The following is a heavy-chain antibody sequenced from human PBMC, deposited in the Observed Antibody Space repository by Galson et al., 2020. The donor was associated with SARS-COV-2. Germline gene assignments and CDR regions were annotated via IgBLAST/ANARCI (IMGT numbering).Heavy chain of an antibody. V-gene: IGHV2-5*02. CDR2: IYWDDDK. J-gene: IGHJ4*02. CDR3: ATRGAQWDHGFFDY. Sequence: SGPTLVKPTQTLTLTCTFSGFSLSTSGVGVGWIRQPPGKALEWLALIYWDDDKRYSPSLKSRLTITKDTSKNQVVLTMTNMDTVGTATYYWATRGAQWDHGFFDYWGQGTLVTVSS. D-gene: IGHD1-26*01. CDR1: GFSLSTSGVG.